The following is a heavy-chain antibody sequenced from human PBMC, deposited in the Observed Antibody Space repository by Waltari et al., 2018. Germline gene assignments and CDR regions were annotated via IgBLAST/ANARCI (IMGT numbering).Heavy chain of an antibody. CDR1: GGTFSSYA. CDR2: IIPIFGTA. Sequence: QVQLVQSGAEVKKPGSSVKVSCKASGGTFSSYAISWVRQAPGQGLEWMGGIIPIFGTANYAQKFQGRVTITAEESTSTAYMELSSLRSEDTAVYYCASVGYCSGGSCYSENYYYYYMDVWGKGTTVTISS. V-gene: IGHV1-69*12. J-gene: IGHJ6*03. CDR3: ASVGYCSGGSCYSENYYYYYMDV. D-gene: IGHD2-15*01.